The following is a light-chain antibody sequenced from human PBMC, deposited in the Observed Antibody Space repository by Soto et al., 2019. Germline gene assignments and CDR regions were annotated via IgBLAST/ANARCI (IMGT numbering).Light chain of an antibody. CDR2: GAS. J-gene: IGKJ1*01. CDR1: QSVSSN. Sequence: IVLTQSPATLSVSPGERATLSCVASQSVSSNLAWYQQKPGHAPRLLIYGASTRATGIPARFSGSGSGTEFTLTISSLQSEDFAVYYCQQYDLSPWTFGQGTKVDI. CDR3: QQYDLSPWT. V-gene: IGKV3-15*01.